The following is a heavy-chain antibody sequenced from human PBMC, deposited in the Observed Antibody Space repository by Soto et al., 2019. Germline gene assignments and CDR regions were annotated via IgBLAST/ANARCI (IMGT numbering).Heavy chain of an antibody. Sequence: GGSLRLSCAASGFTFSSYSMNWVRQAPGKGLEWVSGISWNSGSIGYADSVKGRFTISRDNAKNSLYLQMNSLRAEDTALYYCAKVWGDTYWGQGTLVTVSS. D-gene: IGHD2-21*02. CDR2: ISWNSGSI. CDR1: GFTFSSYS. V-gene: IGHV3-9*01. CDR3: AKVWGDTY. J-gene: IGHJ4*02.